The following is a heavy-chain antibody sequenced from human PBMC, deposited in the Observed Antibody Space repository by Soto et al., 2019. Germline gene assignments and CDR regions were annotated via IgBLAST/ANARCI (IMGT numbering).Heavy chain of an antibody. CDR3: ARIDHSRVI. Sequence: PTRTLTLTCTVSGFSVNNVRMGVSWIRLPPGKALEWLAHIFSNDEKSYSPSLKTRVTVSKGTSRDQVVFRMTNMDPVDKATYFCARIDHSRVIWAQGTPVTVSS. CDR2: IFSNDEK. V-gene: IGHV2-26*01. CDR1: GFSVNNVRMG. J-gene: IGHJ1*01.